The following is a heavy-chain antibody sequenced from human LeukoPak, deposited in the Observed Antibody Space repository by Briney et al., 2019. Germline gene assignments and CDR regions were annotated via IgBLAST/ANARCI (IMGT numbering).Heavy chain of an antibody. CDR1: GGSISSSSYY. D-gene: IGHD3-22*01. J-gene: IGHJ4*02. Sequence: PSETLSLTCTVSGGSISSSSYYWGWIRQPPGKGLEWIGSIYYSGSTYYNPSLKSRVTICVDTSKNHFSMTLSSATAADTAVYYSARRVVSYYDSSGYYPTFPFDYWGQGTLVTVSS. CDR2: IYYSGST. CDR3: ARRVVSYYDSSGYYPTFPFDY. V-gene: IGHV4-39*02.